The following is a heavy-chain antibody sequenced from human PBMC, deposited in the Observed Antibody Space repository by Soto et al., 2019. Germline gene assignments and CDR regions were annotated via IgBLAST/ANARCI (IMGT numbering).Heavy chain of an antibody. V-gene: IGHV1-69*13. Sequence: SVKVSCKASGGTFSSYAISWVRQAPGQGLEWMGGIIPIFGTANYAQKFQGRVTITADESTSTAYMELSSLRSEDTAVYYCANRGGPSPTGTTEFDYWGQGTLVTVSS. D-gene: IGHD1-1*01. CDR3: ANRGGPSPTGTTEFDY. CDR1: GGTFSSYA. J-gene: IGHJ4*02. CDR2: IIPIFGTA.